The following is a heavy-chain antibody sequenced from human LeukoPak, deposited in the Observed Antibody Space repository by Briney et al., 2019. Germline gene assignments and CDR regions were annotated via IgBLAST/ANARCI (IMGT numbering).Heavy chain of an antibody. CDR1: GFTLSSYA. D-gene: IGHD1-26*01. V-gene: IGHV3-7*01. CDR2: IKQDGSEK. Sequence: GGSLRLSCAASGFTLSSYAMSWVRQAPGKGLEWVANIKQDGSEKYYVDSVKGRFTISRDNAKNSLYLQMNSLRAEDTAVYYCARDIRAGATHYYYYYYMDVWGKGTTVTVSS. CDR3: ARDIRAGATHYYYYYYMDV. J-gene: IGHJ6*03.